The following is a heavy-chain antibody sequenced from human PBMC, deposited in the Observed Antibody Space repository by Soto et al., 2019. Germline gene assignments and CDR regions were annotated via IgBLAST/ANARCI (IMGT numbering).Heavy chain of an antibody. D-gene: IGHD6-13*01. CDR2: ISYDGSNK. CDR1: GFTFSSYG. V-gene: IGHV3-30*18. J-gene: IGHJ6*04. Sequence: PGVSLRLSCAASGFTFSSYGMHWVRQAPGKGLEWVAVISYDGSNKYYADSVKGRFTISRDNSKNTLYLQMNSLRAEDTAVYYCAKGIWYSSRFKHYGMDVWGKGNKVTVDS. CDR3: AKGIWYSSRFKHYGMDV.